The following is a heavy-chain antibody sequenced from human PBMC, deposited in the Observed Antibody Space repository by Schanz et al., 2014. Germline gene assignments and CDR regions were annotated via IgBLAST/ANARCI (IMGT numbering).Heavy chain of an antibody. V-gene: IGHV3-21*01. J-gene: IGHJ4*02. CDR3: ARDDGGGYNQIDY. D-gene: IGHD5-12*01. CDR2: IASGGSHT. Sequence: EVQLVESGGGLVQPGGSLRLSCAASGFIFSTYSMSWVRQAPGKGLEWVSTIASGGSHTFYADSVTGRFTISGDNSENTLFLEMNSLRLEDTAVYYCARDDGGGYNQIDYWGQGALVTVSS. CDR1: GFIFSTYS.